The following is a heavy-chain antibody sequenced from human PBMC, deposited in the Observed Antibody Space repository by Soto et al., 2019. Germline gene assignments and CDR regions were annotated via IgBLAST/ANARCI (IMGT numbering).Heavy chain of an antibody. D-gene: IGHD2-21*02. V-gene: IGHV4-34*01. CDR3: ARVERGTATPVVDAFDI. CDR1: GGFVSSGSYY. J-gene: IGHJ3*02. CDR2: MSHSGGT. Sequence: QVQLQQWGAGLLKPSETLSLTCAVYGGFVSSGSYYWSWIRQPPGKGLEWIGEMSHSGGTHFNPSLKSRVTISVDTSKNQFSLTMSSVTAADTALYYCARVERGTATPVVDAFDIWGPGTMVTVSS.